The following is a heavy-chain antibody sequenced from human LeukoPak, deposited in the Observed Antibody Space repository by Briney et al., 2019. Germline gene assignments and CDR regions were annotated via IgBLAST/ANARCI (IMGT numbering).Heavy chain of an antibody. CDR2: INYSGST. Sequence: SETLSLTCAVYVGSFSDYFWSWIRQPRGKGLEWIGEINYSGSTNYNPSLKSRVTISVDTSKHQFSLKLSSVTAADTAVYYCARRAEYSSPFYYYYYMDVWGKGTTVTVSS. CDR3: ARRAEYSSPFYYYYYMDV. CDR1: VGSFSDYF. D-gene: IGHD6-6*01. V-gene: IGHV4-34*01. J-gene: IGHJ6*03.